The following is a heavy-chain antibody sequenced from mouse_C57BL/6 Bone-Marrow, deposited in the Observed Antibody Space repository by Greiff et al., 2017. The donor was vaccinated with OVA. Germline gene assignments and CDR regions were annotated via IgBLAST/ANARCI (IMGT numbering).Heavy chain of an antibody. D-gene: IGHD1-1*01. CDR1: GFNIKDDY. V-gene: IGHV14-4*01. Sequence: VQLQQSGAELVRPGASVKLSCTASGFNIKDDYMHWVKQRPEQGLEWIGWIDPENGDTEYASKFKGKATITADTSSNTAYMQLSSLTSEDSAVYYCARSNYGSSYWYFDVWGTGTTVTVSS. CDR2: IDPENGDT. CDR3: ARSNYGSSYWYFDV. J-gene: IGHJ1*03.